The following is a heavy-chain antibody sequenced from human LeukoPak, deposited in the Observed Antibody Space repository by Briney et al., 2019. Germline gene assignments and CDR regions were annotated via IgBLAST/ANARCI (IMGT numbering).Heavy chain of an antibody. CDR3: ARASHDYGDYSHFDY. CDR2: IYHSGST. V-gene: IGHV4-4*02. Sequence: SGTLSLTCAVSGGSISSSNWWRWDRQPPGKGLEWIGEIYHSGSTNYNPSLKSRVTIAGDKSKNQFSLKLSSVTAADTAVYYCARASHDYGDYSHFDYWGQGTLVTVSS. J-gene: IGHJ4*02. D-gene: IGHD4-17*01. CDR1: GGSISSSNW.